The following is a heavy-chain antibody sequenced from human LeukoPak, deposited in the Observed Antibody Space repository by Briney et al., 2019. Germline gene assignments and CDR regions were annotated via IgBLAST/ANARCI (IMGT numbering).Heavy chain of an antibody. CDR1: GGSFSGYY. V-gene: IGHV4-34*01. CDR2: INHSGST. CDR3: ARPARLWLRYYFDY. D-gene: IGHD5-18*01. Sequence: PSETLSLTCAVYGGSFSGYYWSWIRQPPGKGLEWIGEINHSGSTNYNPSLKSRVTISVDTSKNQFSLKLSSVTAADTAVYYCARPARLWLRYYFDYWGQGTLVTVSS. J-gene: IGHJ4*02.